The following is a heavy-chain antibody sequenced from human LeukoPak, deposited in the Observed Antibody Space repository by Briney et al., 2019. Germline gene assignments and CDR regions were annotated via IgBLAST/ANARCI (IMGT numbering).Heavy chain of an antibody. J-gene: IGHJ6*02. Sequence: PGGSLRLSCAASGMNFERYAMHWVRQRPGKGLEWVGVISADGKADHADAVKGRFTVSRDNSTDSLSLQMSSLRDEDTALYYCATWAFYHDLDVWGQGTTVIVSS. V-gene: IGHV3-43*02. CDR3: ATWAFYHDLDV. CDR1: GMNFERYA. D-gene: IGHD1-26*01. CDR2: ISADGKA.